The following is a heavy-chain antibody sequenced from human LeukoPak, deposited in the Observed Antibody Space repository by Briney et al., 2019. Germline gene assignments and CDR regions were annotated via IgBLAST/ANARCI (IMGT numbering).Heavy chain of an antibody. D-gene: IGHD3-10*01. CDR3: ARVNVLLWFGELFFDY. J-gene: IGHJ4*02. V-gene: IGHV3-49*05. CDR1: GLTYRHYS. Sequence: KSGGSVTLPWTVSGLTYRHYSMSWLRQAPAKGREGVGFIRSKAYGGITEYAAAVKGRLTISKDESKSIADLKMNSLKTEDTAVYYCARVNVLLWFGELFFDYWGQGTLVTVSS. CDR2: IRSKAYGGIT.